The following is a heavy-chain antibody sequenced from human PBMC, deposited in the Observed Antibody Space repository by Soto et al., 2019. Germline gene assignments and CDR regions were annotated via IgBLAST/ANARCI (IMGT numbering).Heavy chain of an antibody. V-gene: IGHV3-30*18. J-gene: IGHJ6*02. Sequence: GGSLRLSCAASGFTFSSYGMHWVRQAPGKGLEWVAVISYDGSNKYYADSVKGRFTISRDNSKNTLYLQMNSLRAEDTAVYYCAKALSATMIVGDYGMDVWGQGTTVTVSS. CDR1: GFTFSSYG. CDR2: ISYDGSNK. D-gene: IGHD3-22*01. CDR3: AKALSATMIVGDYGMDV.